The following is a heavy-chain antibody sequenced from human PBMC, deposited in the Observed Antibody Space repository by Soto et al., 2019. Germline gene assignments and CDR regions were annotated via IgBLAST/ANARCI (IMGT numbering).Heavy chain of an antibody. D-gene: IGHD3-10*01. V-gene: IGHV3-15*07. J-gene: IGHJ4*02. Sequence: EVQLVESGGGLVKPGGSLRLSCAASGFTFSNAWMNWVRQAPGKGLEWVGRIKSKTDGGTTDYAAPVKGRLTISRDDSTTTLYLQMNRLKTEDTAVYYCSTLLWFGELNSNSAVDYWGQGTLVTVSS. CDR3: STLLWFGELNSNSAVDY. CDR2: IKSKTDGGTT. CDR1: GFTFSNAW.